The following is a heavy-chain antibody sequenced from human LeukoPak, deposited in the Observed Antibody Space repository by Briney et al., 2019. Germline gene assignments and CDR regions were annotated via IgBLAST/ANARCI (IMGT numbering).Heavy chain of an antibody. V-gene: IGHV3-30-3*01. CDR3: ARGGSYYYDSSGYYYRSFDY. J-gene: IGHJ4*02. D-gene: IGHD3-22*01. CDR2: ISYDGSNK. Sequence: GGSLRLSCAASGFTFSSYAMPWVRQAPGKGLEWVAVISYDGSNKYYADSVKGRFTISRDNSKNTLYLQMNSLRAEDTAVYYCARGGSYYYDSSGYYYRSFDYWGQGTLVTVSS. CDR1: GFTFSSYA.